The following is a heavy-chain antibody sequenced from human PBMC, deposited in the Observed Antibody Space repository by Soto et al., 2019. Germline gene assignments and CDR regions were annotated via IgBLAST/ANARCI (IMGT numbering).Heavy chain of an antibody. CDR2: INPSGGST. Sequence: QVQLVQSGAEVKKPGASVKVSCKASGYTFTSYYMHWVRQAPGQGLEWMGIINPSGGSTSYAQKFQGRVTMTRDKSTSTVYMELSSLRAEDTAVYYCARVPTTVPPQGYYYGMDVWGQGTTVTVSS. D-gene: IGHD2-2*01. J-gene: IGHJ6*02. CDR3: ARVPTTVPPQGYYYGMDV. CDR1: GYTFTSYY. V-gene: IGHV1-46*01.